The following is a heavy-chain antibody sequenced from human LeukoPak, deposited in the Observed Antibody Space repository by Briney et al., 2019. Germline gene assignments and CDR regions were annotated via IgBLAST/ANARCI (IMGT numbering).Heavy chain of an antibody. D-gene: IGHD3-10*01. CDR3: ARVGWFGELLNWFDP. CDR1: GFTFSSYS. V-gene: IGHV3-21*01. J-gene: IGHJ5*02. CDR2: ISSSSSYI. Sequence: GESLRLSCAASGFTFSSYSMNWVRQAPGKGLEWVSSISSSSSYIYYADSVKGRFTISRDNAKNSLYLQMNSLRAEDTAVYYCARVGWFGELLNWFDPWGQGTLVTVSS.